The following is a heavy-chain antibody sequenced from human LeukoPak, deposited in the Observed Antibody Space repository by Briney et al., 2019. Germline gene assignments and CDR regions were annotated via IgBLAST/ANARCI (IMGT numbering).Heavy chain of an antibody. CDR1: GFTFSSYS. CDR3: ARHITGDFDY. J-gene: IGHJ4*02. Sequence: GGSLRLSCAASGFTFSSYSMNWVRQAPGKGLEWVSSISSSSSYIYCADSVKGRFTISRDNAKNSLYLQMNSLRAEDTAVYYCARHITGDFDYWGQGTLVTVSS. V-gene: IGHV3-21*01. CDR2: ISSSSSYI. D-gene: IGHD7-27*01.